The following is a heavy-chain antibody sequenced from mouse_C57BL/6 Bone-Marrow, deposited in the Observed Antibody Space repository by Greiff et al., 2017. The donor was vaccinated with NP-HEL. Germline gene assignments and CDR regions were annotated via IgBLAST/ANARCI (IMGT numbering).Heavy chain of an antibody. CDR3: ASITTVVATHWYFDV. D-gene: IGHD1-1*01. CDR2: IYPGSGST. J-gene: IGHJ1*03. Sequence: QVQLQQSGAELVKPGASVKMSCKASGYTFTSYWITWVKQRPGQGLEWIGDIYPGSGSTNYNEKFKSKATLTVDTSSSTAYMQLSSLTSEDSAVYYCASITTVVATHWYFDVWGTGTTVTVSS. CDR1: GYTFTSYW. V-gene: IGHV1-55*01.